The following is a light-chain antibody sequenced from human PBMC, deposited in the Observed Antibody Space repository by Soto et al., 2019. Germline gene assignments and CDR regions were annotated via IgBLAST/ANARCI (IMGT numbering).Light chain of an antibody. CDR2: GAS. CDR3: QQYGDWPPET. V-gene: IGKV3-15*01. CDR1: QSGSRQ. Sequence: EVVLTQSPATLSVSPGVRATLSFRASQSGSRQLAWYHHEPGQAPRRLIYGASTRATGVPARFSGSGSATEFTFSIRSLQSVDVAVYYCQQYGDWPPETFGQGTKLEI. J-gene: IGKJ2*01.